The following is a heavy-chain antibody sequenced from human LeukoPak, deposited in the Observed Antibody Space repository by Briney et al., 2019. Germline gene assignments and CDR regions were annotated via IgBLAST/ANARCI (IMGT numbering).Heavy chain of an antibody. CDR3: ATMLTKSGSDAFDI. V-gene: IGHV1-18*01. Sequence: GASVKVSCKASGYTFTSYGISWVRQAPGQGLEWMGWISAYNGNTNYAQKLQGRVTMTEDTSTDTAYMELSSLRSEDTAVYYCATMLTKSGSDAFDIWGQGTMVTVSS. J-gene: IGHJ3*02. D-gene: IGHD1-1*01. CDR2: ISAYNGNT. CDR1: GYTFTSYG.